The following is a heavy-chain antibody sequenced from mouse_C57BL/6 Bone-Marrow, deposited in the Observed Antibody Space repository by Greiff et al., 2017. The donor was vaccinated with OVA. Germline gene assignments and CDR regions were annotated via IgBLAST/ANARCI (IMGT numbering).Heavy chain of an antibody. CDR2: IDPSDSET. CDR1: GYTFTSYW. J-gene: IGHJ3*01. V-gene: IGHV1-52*01. D-gene: IGHD1-1*01. CDR3: AREDYYYGSSTWFAY. Sequence: QVQLQQPGAELVRPGSSVKLSCKASGYTFTSYWMHWVKQRPIQGLEWIGNIDPSDSETHYNQKFKDKATLTVDKSSSTAYMQLSSLTSEDSAVYYCAREDYYYGSSTWFAYWGQGTLVTVSA.